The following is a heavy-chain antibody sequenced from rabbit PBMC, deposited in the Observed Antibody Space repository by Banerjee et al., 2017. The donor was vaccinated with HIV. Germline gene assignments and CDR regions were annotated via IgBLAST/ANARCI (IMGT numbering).Heavy chain of an antibody. CDR1: GFDFSSYG. CDR3: VRAGYAGYGYASREYFNL. CDR2: IDPVFGST. J-gene: IGHJ4*01. V-gene: IGHV1S47*01. D-gene: IGHD6-1*01. Sequence: QEQLVESGGGLVQPGGSLKLSCKASGFDFSSYGVSWVRQAPGKGLEWIGYIDPVFGSTYYASWVNGRFTISSHNAQNTLYLQLNSLTAADTATYFCVRAGYAGYGYASREYFNLWGQGTLVTDS.